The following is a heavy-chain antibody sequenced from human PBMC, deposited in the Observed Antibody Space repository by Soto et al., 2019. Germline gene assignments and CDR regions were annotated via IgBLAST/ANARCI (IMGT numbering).Heavy chain of an antibody. CDR2: LHSSRGT. CDR3: GRLAEAATGHTDFDF. J-gene: IGHJ4*02. Sequence: QLQLQETGPGLVKTSETLSLTCTVSGASIKSRNYFWGWIRQPPGKGLEFVGSLHSSRGTYYNPSPKSRVTVSVDLSNSHFSLSLKSLTATDTAVYYCGRLAEAATGHTDFDFLGQGTMVAVSS. CDR1: GASIKSRNYF. D-gene: IGHD2-15*01. V-gene: IGHV4-39*02.